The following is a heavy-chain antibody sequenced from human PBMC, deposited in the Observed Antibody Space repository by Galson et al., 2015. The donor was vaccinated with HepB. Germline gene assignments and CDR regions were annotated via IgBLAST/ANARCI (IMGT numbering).Heavy chain of an antibody. J-gene: IGHJ4*02. CDR1: GYTFTSYA. Sequence: SVKVSCKASGYTFTSYAMNWVRQAPRQGLEWMGWINTNTGNPTYAQGFTGRFVFSLDTSVNTAYLQISSLKAEDTAVYYCARGGPYYDFWSGSHTRLWGQGTLVTVSS. CDR2: INTNTGNP. D-gene: IGHD3-3*01. V-gene: IGHV7-4-1*02. CDR3: ARGGPYYDFWSGSHTRL.